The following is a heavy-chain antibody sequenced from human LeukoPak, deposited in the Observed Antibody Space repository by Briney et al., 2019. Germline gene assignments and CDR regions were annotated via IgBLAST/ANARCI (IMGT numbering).Heavy chain of an antibody. D-gene: IGHD3/OR15-3a*01. CDR1: GGSISSYY. Sequence: SETLSLTCNVSGGSISSYYWSWIRQPPGKGLEWIGYIYDSGSTNYNPSLKSRVTIPVDMSKNQFSLKVSSVTAADTAIYYCARDRWTYMGYQYGMDVWGQGTTVTVSS. V-gene: IGHV4-59*01. CDR3: ARDRWTYMGYQYGMDV. J-gene: IGHJ6*02. CDR2: IYDSGST.